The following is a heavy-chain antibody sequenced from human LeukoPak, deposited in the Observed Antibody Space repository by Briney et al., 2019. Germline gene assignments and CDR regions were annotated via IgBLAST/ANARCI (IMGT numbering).Heavy chain of an antibody. CDR2: IKNNGSDK. D-gene: IGHD5-12*01. CDR1: GFSFSAAW. V-gene: IGHV3-7*01. CDR3: VNLGYSD. Sequence: PGGSLRLSCEASGFSFSAAWMTWARQAPGKGLEWVATIKNNGSDKYYVASVKGRFTLSRDNAKNSVYLQMNSLRVEDTAVYYCVNLGYSDGGQGTLVTVSS. J-gene: IGHJ4*02.